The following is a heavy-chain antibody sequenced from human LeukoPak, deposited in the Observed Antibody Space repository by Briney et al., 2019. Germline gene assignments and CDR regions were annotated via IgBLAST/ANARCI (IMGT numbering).Heavy chain of an antibody. CDR1: GFTFSSYA. V-gene: IGHV3-23*01. CDR2: ISGSGGST. D-gene: IGHD6-6*01. Sequence: GGSLRLSCAASGFTFSSYAMSWVRQAPGKGLEWVSAISGSGGSTYYADSVKDRFTISRDNSKSTLYLQMHSLRAEDTAVYYCAKWKYSNSGIDDYWGQGTLVTVSS. J-gene: IGHJ4*02. CDR3: AKWKYSNSGIDDY.